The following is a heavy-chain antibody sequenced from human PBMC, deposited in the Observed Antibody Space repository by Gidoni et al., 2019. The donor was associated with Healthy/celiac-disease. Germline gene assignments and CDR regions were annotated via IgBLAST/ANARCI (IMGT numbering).Heavy chain of an antibody. CDR1: GGSISSGGYY. V-gene: IGHV4-31*03. CDR2: IYYSGRT. CDR3: ARKGQAAAGRTPSFDY. J-gene: IGHJ4*02. D-gene: IGHD6-13*01. Sequence: QVQLQESGPGLVKPSQTLSLTCTVSGGSISSGGYYWSWIRQHPGKGLEWIGYIYYSGRTYYNPSLKSRVTISVDTSKNQFSLKLSSVTAADTAVYYCARKGQAAAGRTPSFDYWGQGTLVTVSS.